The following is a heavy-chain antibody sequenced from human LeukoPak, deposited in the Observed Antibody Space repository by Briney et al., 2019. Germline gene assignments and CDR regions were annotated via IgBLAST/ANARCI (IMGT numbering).Heavy chain of an antibody. CDR2: IWYDGSNK. CDR1: GFTFSSYG. CDR3: AKDRGSSGSDWLDP. V-gene: IGHV3-33*06. Sequence: GGSLRLSCAASGFTFSSYGMHWVRQAPGKGLEWVAVIWYDGSNKYYADSVKGRFTISRDNSKNTLYLQMNSLRAEDTAVYYCAKDRGSSGSDWLDPWGQGTLVTVSS. D-gene: IGHD6-19*01. J-gene: IGHJ5*02.